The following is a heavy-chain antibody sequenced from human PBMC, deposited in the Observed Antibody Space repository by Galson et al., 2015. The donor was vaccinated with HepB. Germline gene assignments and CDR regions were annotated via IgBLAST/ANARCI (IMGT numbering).Heavy chain of an antibody. CDR2: IKSKTDGGTT. J-gene: IGHJ4*02. CDR3: TTEITMIVVVALT. CDR1: GFTFSDDW. Sequence: SLRLSCAASGFTFSDDWMNWVRQAPGKGLEWVGRIKSKTDGGTTDYAAPVKGRFTISRDDSKNTLYLQMNSLKTEDTAVYYCTTEITMIVVVALTWGQGTLVTGSS. D-gene: IGHD3-22*01. V-gene: IGHV3-15*07.